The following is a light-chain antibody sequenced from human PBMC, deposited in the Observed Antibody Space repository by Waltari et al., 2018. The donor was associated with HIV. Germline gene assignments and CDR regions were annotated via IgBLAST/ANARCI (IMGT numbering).Light chain of an antibody. J-gene: IGLJ2*01. CDR2: EVC. CDR3: TSFTSNYTVI. Sequence: QSALTQPASVSGSPGQSITISCTGSTSDFGLYNFISWYQQHPGGVPRVIISEVCSRPSGVSSRFSGSKSGNTASLTISWLQTEDEADYYCTSFTSNYTVIFGGGTKVTVL. V-gene: IGLV2-14*01. CDR1: TSDFGLYNF.